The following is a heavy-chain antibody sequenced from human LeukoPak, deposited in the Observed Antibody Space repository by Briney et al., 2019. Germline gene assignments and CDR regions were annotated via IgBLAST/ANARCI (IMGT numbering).Heavy chain of an antibody. V-gene: IGHV3-33*01. Sequence: GRSLRLSCAASGFTFSNYGMHWVRQAPGKGLEWVAAIWYDGSNKYHADSVKGRFTISRDNSKNTLYLQMNSLRAEDTAVYHCARDDSWAFDIWGQGAMVTVSS. D-gene: IGHD2-15*01. CDR2: IWYDGSNK. CDR1: GFTFSNYG. J-gene: IGHJ3*02. CDR3: ARDDSWAFDI.